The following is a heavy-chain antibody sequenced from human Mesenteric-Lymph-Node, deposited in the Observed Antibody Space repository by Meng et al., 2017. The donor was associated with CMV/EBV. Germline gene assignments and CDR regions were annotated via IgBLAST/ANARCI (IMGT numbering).Heavy chain of an antibody. CDR1: GFTFSSYG. D-gene: IGHD5-18*01. CDR3: AKDLSRLQLWGTRDYYYYGMDV. CDR2: IRYDGSNK. J-gene: IGHJ6*02. V-gene: IGHV3-30*02. Sequence: LSLTCAASGFTFSSYGMHWVRQAPGKGLEWVAFIRYDGSNKYYADSVKGRFTISRDNSKNTLYLQMNSLRAEDTAVYYCAKDLSRLQLWGTRDYYYYGMDVWGQGTTVTVSS.